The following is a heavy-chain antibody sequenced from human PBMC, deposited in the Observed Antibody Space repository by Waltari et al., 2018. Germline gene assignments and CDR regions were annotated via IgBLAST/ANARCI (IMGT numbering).Heavy chain of an antibody. V-gene: IGHV3-74*01. CDR1: GFTFSSYW. Sequence: EVQLVESGGGLVQPGGSLRLSCAASGFTFSSYWMHWVRQAPGKGLVCVSRMNSDGSSTSYPDSVKGRFTISRDNAKNTLYLQMNSLRAEDTAVYYCARGLWFGELGFDYWGQGTLVTVSS. J-gene: IGHJ4*02. CDR3: ARGLWFGELGFDY. D-gene: IGHD3-10*01. CDR2: MNSDGSST.